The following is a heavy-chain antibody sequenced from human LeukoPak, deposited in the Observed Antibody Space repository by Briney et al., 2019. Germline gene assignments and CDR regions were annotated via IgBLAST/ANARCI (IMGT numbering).Heavy chain of an antibody. CDR3: ATDLRSQGPFDY. Sequence: ASVKVSCKVSGYTLTELSMHWVRQAPGKGLEWMGGFDPEDGETIYAQKFQGRVTMTEDTSTDTAYMELSSLRSKDTAVYYCATDLRSQGPFDYWGQGTLVTVSS. V-gene: IGHV1-24*01. J-gene: IGHJ4*02. CDR1: GYTLTELS. CDR2: FDPEDGET.